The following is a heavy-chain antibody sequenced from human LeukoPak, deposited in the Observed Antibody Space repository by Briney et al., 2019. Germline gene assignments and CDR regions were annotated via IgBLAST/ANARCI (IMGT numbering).Heavy chain of an antibody. CDR2: MNPNSGNT. CDR3: ARGNAFYSSGWMNWFDP. D-gene: IGHD6-19*01. V-gene: IGHV1-8*01. CDR1: GYTFTSYD. Sequence: ASVKVSCKASGYTFTSYDINWVRQATGQGLEWMGWMNPNSGNTGYAQKFQGRVTMTRNTSISTAYMELSSLRSEDTAVYYCARGNAFYSSGWMNWFDPWGQGTLVTVSP. J-gene: IGHJ5*02.